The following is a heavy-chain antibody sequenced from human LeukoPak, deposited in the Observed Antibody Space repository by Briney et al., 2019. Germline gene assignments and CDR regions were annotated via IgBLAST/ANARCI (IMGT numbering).Heavy chain of an antibody. D-gene: IGHD3-10*01. V-gene: IGHV3-21*01. CDR3: ARDLVRYYGSGGYFFDY. Sequence: PGGSLRLSCAASGFTFSSYSMNWVRQAPGKGLEWVSSISSSSSYIYYADLVKGRFTISRDNAKNSLYLQMNSLRAEDTAVYYCARDLVRYYGSGGYFFDYWGQGTLVTVSS. CDR1: GFTFSSYS. CDR2: ISSSSSYI. J-gene: IGHJ4*02.